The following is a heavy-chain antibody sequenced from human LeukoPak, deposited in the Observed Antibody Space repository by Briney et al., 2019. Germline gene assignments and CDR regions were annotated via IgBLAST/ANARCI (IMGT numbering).Heavy chain of an antibody. D-gene: IGHD6-6*01. V-gene: IGHV4-39*07. CDR1: GGSISSSSYY. CDR3: VRGSYSSSSNYYYYMDV. J-gene: IGHJ6*03. CDR2: IYYSGST. Sequence: PSETLSLTCTVSGGSISSSSYYWGWIRQPPGKGLEWIGSIYYSGSTYYNPSLKSRVTISVDTSKNQFSLKLSSVTAADTAVYYCVRGSYSSSSNYYYYMDVWGKGTTVTVSS.